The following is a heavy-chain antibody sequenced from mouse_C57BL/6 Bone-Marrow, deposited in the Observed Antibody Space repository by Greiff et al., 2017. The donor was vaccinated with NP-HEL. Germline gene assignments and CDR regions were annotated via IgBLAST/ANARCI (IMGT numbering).Heavy chain of an antibody. Sequence: VQLVESGPGLVAPSQSLSITCTVSGFSLTSYAISWVRQPPGKGLEWLGVIWTGGGTNYNSALKSRLSISKDNSKSQVFLKMNSLQTDDTARYYCARNRDYEYENYAMDYWGQGTSVTVSS. CDR3: ARNRDYEYENYAMDY. CDR1: GFSLTSYA. D-gene: IGHD2-4*01. CDR2: IWTGGGT. J-gene: IGHJ4*01. V-gene: IGHV2-9-1*01.